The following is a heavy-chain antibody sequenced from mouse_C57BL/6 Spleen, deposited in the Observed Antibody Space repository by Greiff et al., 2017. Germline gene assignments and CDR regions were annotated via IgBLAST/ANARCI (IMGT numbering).Heavy chain of an antibody. J-gene: IGHJ4*01. Sequence: EVQLQQSGPELVKPGASVKISCKASGYTFTDSYMNWVKQSHGKSLEWIGDINPNNGGTSYNQKFKGKATLTVDKSSSTAYMELRSLTSEDSAVYYCARAIDGLYAMDYWGQGTSVTVSS. V-gene: IGHV1-26*01. CDR2: INPNNGGT. CDR3: ARAIDGLYAMDY. CDR1: GYTFTDSY. D-gene: IGHD2-12*01.